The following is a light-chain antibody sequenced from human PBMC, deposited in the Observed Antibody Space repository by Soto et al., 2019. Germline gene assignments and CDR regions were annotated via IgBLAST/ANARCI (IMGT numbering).Light chain of an antibody. J-gene: IGKJ1*01. CDR2: GAS. V-gene: IGKV3-15*01. CDR3: QQYNNWPPWT. Sequence: EIVMTQSPATLSVSPGERATLSCRASQSVSSNFAWYQQKPGQAPRLLIYGASTRATGIPARFSGSGSGTEFNLTISSLQSEDVTVYYYQQYNNWPPWTFGQGTKVEIK. CDR1: QSVSSN.